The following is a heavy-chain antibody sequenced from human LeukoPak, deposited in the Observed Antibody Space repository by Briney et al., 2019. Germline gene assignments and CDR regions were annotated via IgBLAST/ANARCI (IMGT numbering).Heavy chain of an antibody. CDR1: DGSISSDH. J-gene: IGHJ4*02. CDR3: ARGSSWYDY. CDR2: IYTSGST. Sequence: SETLSLTCTVSDGSISSDHWTWIRQPAGKGLEWIGRIYTSGSTNYNPSLKSRVTMSVDTSKNQLSLKLTSVTAADTAVYYCARGSSWYDYWGQGILVTVSS. V-gene: IGHV4-4*07. D-gene: IGHD6-13*01.